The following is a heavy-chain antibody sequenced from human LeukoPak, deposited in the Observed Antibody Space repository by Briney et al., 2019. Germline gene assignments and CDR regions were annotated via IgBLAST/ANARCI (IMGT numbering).Heavy chain of an antibody. Sequence: SETLSLTCTVSGGSISSSSYYWGWIRQPPGKGLEWIGSIYYSGSTYYNPSLKSRVTISVDTSKNQFSLKLSSVTAADTAVYYCARHGAAGYYWGQGTLVTVPS. D-gene: IGHD6-13*01. CDR3: ARHGAAGYY. V-gene: IGHV4-39*01. J-gene: IGHJ4*02. CDR2: IYYSGST. CDR1: GGSISSSSYY.